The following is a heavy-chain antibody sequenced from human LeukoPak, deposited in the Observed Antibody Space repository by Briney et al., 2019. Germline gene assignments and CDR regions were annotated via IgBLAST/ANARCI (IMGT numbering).Heavy chain of an antibody. CDR3: ARDRRYYYGSGSYNFAFDI. Sequence: GGSLRLSCAASGFTFSSYWMHWVRQAPGKGLVWVSRINSDGRSTSYADSVKGRFTISRDNAKNTLYLQMNSLRAEDTAVYYCARDRRYYYGSGSYNFAFDIWGQGTMVTVSS. J-gene: IGHJ3*02. V-gene: IGHV3-74*01. CDR1: GFTFSSYW. D-gene: IGHD3-10*01. CDR2: INSDGRST.